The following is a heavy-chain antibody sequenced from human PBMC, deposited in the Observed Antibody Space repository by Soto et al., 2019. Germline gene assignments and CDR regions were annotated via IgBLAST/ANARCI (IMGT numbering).Heavy chain of an antibody. Sequence: GASVKVSFKASGYTFTAYYMHWVRQAPGQGLEWTGWVNPGNGTTSFAQKFQGRVTMTRDTSISTAYMELSGLRSDDTAMYYCARDTYANFDYWGQGTLVTVSS. D-gene: IGHD2-8*01. CDR3: ARDTYANFDY. CDR2: VNPGNGTT. V-gene: IGHV1-2*02. J-gene: IGHJ4*02. CDR1: GYTFTAYY.